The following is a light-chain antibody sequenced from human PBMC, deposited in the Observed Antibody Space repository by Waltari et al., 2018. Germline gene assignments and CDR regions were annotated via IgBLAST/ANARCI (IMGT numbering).Light chain of an antibody. CDR3: AAWDDSLNGQV. CDR1: SSHIGRNN. CDR2: NDN. V-gene: IGLV1-44*01. Sequence: QSVLTQPPSASGTPGQRVTISCAGGSSHIGRNNVTWYPHPPGTAPKLLIYNDNQRPSGVPDRFSGSKSGTSASLAISGLQSEDEVDYYCAAWDDSLNGQVFGGGTKLTVL. J-gene: IGLJ3*02.